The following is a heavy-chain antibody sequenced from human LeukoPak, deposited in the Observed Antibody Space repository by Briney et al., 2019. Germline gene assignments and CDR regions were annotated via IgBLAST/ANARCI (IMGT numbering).Heavy chain of an antibody. CDR2: INHIGCT. J-gene: IGHJ3*02. Sequence: SETLSLTCAVYGGSFTYYYWRWIRQPPGKGLEWIGEINHIGCTNYNPSLKSRVTISVDRSKNQFSLKLSSVTAADTAVYYCARVPPEGYGDYGAFDIWGQGTMVTVSS. V-gene: IGHV4-34*01. CDR3: ARVPPEGYGDYGAFDI. CDR1: GGSFTYYY. D-gene: IGHD4-17*01.